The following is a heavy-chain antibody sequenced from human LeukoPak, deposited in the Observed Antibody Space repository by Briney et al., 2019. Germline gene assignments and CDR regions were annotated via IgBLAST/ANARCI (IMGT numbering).Heavy chain of an antibody. D-gene: IGHD2-2*02. Sequence: PSETLSLTCTVSDYSISSGYFWVWIRQPPGRGLEWIGRIYHSGTTYYNPSLKSRVTISVDTSKNQFSLKLSSMTAADTALYYCVRAREPLLYTYYFDYWGQGTLVTVSS. CDR1: DYSISSGYF. J-gene: IGHJ4*02. CDR3: VRAREPLLYTYYFDY. V-gene: IGHV4-38-2*02. CDR2: IYHSGTT.